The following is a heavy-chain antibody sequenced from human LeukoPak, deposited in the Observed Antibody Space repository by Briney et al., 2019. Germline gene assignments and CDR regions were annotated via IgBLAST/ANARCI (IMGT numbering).Heavy chain of an antibody. CDR1: GGTFSSYA. V-gene: IGHV1-18*01. CDR3: ARVVYFWGGPSWFDP. CDR2: ISAYNGNT. J-gene: IGHJ5*02. D-gene: IGHD3-3*01. Sequence: ASVKVSCKASGGTFSSYAISWVRQAPGQGLEWMGWISAYNGNTNYAQKLQGRVTMTTDTSTSTAYMELRSLRSDDTAVYYCARVVYFWGGPSWFDPWGQGTLVTVSS.